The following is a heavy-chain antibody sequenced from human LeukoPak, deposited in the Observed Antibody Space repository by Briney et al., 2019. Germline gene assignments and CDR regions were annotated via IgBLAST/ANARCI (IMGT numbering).Heavy chain of an antibody. CDR2: ISYDGINK. CDR1: GFTFSSYG. J-gene: IGHJ4*02. V-gene: IGHV3-30*03. CDR3: ATISGSSDY. D-gene: IGHD1-26*01. Sequence: GGSLRLSCAASGFTFSSYGMHWVRQAPGKGLEWVAVISYDGINKYYADSVKGRFTISRDNSKNTLYLQMNSLRAEDTAVYYCATISGSSDYWGQGTLVTVSS.